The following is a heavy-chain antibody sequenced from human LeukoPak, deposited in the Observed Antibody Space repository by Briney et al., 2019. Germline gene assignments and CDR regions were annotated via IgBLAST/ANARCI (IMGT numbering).Heavy chain of an antibody. D-gene: IGHD3-10*01. CDR1: GVPINSYY. CDR2: IFHSGNT. Sequence: SETLSHTCNVSGVPINSYYWSWIRQPPGKGLEWIGYIFHSGNTNYNPSLKSRVTISVDTSKSHFSLKLTSVTAADTAVYYCASLMSLYYFDYWGQGALVTVSS. J-gene: IGHJ4*02. V-gene: IGHV4-59*01. CDR3: ASLMSLYYFDY.